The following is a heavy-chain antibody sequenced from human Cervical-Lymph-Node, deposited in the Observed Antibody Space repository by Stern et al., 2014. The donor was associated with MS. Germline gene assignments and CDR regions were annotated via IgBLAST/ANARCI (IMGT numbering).Heavy chain of an antibody. CDR3: ARDRDSSGYYSAFDY. CDR1: GFTFDDHA. D-gene: IGHD6-19*01. J-gene: IGHJ4*02. V-gene: IGHV3-9*01. CDR2: ISWNGGRI. Sequence: VQLGQSGGGLVQPGRSLRLSCAASGFTFDDHAMHWVRQAPGKGLEWVSSISWNGGRIGYADSMKGRFTISRDNAKNSLYLQMNSLRTEDTALYYCARDRDSSGYYSAFDYWGQGTLVTVSS.